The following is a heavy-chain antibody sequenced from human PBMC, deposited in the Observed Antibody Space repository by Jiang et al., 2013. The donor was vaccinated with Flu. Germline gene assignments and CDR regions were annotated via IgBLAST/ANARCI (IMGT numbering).Heavy chain of an antibody. Sequence: LVQSGGSLRLSCAASGFTFSGYWMSWVRQAPGKGLEWVANIKEDGSEKNYVDSVKGRFTISRDNAKNSLYLQMNSLRGDDMAVYYCAKGSGWKGIDYWGQGTLVTVSS. V-gene: IGHV3-7*03. CDR2: IKEDGSEK. D-gene: IGHD6-19*01. CDR3: AKGSGWKGIDY. CDR1: GFTFSGYW. J-gene: IGHJ4*02.